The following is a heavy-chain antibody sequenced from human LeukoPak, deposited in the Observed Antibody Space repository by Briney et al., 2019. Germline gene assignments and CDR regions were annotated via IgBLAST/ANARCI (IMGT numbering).Heavy chain of an antibody. CDR1: GYTFTSYA. Sequence: ASVKVSCKASGYTFTSYAMNWVRQAPGQGLEWMGWINTNTGNPTYAQGSTGRFVFSLDTSVSTAYLQISSLKAEDTAVYYCARVRTYYYDSSGYSPDYWGQGTLVTVSS. J-gene: IGHJ4*02. V-gene: IGHV7-4-1*02. CDR2: INTNTGNP. D-gene: IGHD3-22*01. CDR3: ARVRTYYYDSSGYSPDY.